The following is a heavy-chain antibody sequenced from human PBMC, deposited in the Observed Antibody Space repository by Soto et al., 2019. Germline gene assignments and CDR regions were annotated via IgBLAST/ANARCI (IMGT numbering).Heavy chain of an antibody. CDR2: IYHSGNT. CDR3: ARDPLSYTGYAYSWFDP. J-gene: IGHJ5*02. Sequence: PSETLSLTCAVSGYSISSSYYWGWIRQPPGKGLEWIGSIYHSGNTYYNPSLKSRVTISVDTSKNQFSLKLSSVTAADTAVFYCARDPLSYTGYAYSWFDPWGQGILVTAPQ. CDR1: GYSISSSYY. V-gene: IGHV4-38-2*02. D-gene: IGHD3-16*01.